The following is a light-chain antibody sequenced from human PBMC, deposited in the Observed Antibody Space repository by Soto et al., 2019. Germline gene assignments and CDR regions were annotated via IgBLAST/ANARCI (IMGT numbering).Light chain of an antibody. V-gene: IGKV1-39*01. CDR3: QQSYSTPRT. Sequence: DIQMTQSPSSLSASAGDRVTITCRASQSISTYLNWYQQKPGKAPKLLIYAASSLQSGVPSRFSGSGSGTDFTLTISSLQPEDFATYYCQQSYSTPRTFGQGTKLKIK. CDR1: QSISTY. CDR2: AAS. J-gene: IGKJ2*02.